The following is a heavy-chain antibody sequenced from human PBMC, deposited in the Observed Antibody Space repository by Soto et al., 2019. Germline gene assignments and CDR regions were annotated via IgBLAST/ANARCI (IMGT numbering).Heavy chain of an antibody. V-gene: IGHV3-7*01. CDR1: GFTFNDYW. J-gene: IGHJ4*02. CDR3: ARWDPSIAARPVDY. Sequence: GGSLILSCAASGFTFNDYWMSWVRQAPGKGLEWVASIKQDGSEKYYADSVKGRFTISRDNSKNTLYLQMNSLRAEDTAVYYCARWDPSIAARPVDYWGQGTLVTVS. CDR2: IKQDGSEK. D-gene: IGHD6-6*01.